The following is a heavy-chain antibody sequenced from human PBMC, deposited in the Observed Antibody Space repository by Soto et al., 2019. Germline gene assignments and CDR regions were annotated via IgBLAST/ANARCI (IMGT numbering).Heavy chain of an antibody. D-gene: IGHD5-12*01. Sequence: SETLSLTCSISGGSFSSYHWSWIRQPPGKGLEWIGYIFYSGSTTYNPSLKSRVTISLDTSKNQFSLKVSSVTAADTAVYYCARDLFGDGYNFRYWGQGTQVTVSS. V-gene: IGHV4-59*01. J-gene: IGHJ4*02. CDR3: ARDLFGDGYNFRY. CDR2: IFYSGST. CDR1: GGSFSSYH.